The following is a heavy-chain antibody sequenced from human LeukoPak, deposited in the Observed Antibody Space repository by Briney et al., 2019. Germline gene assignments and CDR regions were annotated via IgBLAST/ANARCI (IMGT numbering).Heavy chain of an antibody. J-gene: IGHJ4*02. CDR2: INPNSGGT. CDR1: GYTFTGYY. V-gene: IGHV1-2*06. Sequence: ASVKVSCKDSGYTFTGYYMHWVRQAPGQGLEWMGRINPNSGGTNYAQKFQGRVTMTRDTSISTAYMELSRLRSDDTAVYYCARDPAIFGVVSWYYFDYWGQGTLVTVSS. D-gene: IGHD3-3*01. CDR3: ARDPAIFGVVSWYYFDY.